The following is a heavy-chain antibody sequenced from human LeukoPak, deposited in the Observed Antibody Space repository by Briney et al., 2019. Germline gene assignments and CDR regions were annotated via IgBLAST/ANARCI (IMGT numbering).Heavy chain of an antibody. J-gene: IGHJ3*02. V-gene: IGHV3-15*01. CDR1: GFTFSNAW. D-gene: IGHD3-10*01. CDR3: TTWIGEFDAFDI. Sequence: NPGGSLRLPCAASGFTFSNAWMSWVRQAPGKGLEWVGRIKSKTDGGTTDYAAPVKGRFTISRDDSKNTLYLQMNSPKTEDTAVYYCTTWIGEFDAFDIWGQGTMVTVSS. CDR2: IKSKTDGGTT.